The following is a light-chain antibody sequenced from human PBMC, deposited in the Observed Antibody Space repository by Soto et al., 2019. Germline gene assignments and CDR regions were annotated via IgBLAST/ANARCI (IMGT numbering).Light chain of an antibody. Sequence: EIMMTQSPATLSVSPGDRATLSCTTSQNVSSSLAWYQHKPGQAPRLLIFGASTRATDIPARFSGSGSGTDFTLTISGLEPEDFAVYYCQQYGSSPGTFGQGTKVDSK. J-gene: IGKJ1*01. CDR2: GAS. CDR1: QNVSSS. V-gene: IGKV3-20*01. CDR3: QQYGSSPGT.